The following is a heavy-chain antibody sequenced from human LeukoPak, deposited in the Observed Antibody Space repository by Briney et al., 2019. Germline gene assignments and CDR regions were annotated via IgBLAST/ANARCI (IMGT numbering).Heavy chain of an antibody. CDR1: GGSISSSSYY. V-gene: IGHV4-39*07. CDR3: ARDGEWLRLRVAWDRWGSYNWFDP. J-gene: IGHJ5*02. CDR2: IYYSGST. D-gene: IGHD5-12*01. Sequence: SETLSLTCTVSGGSISSSSYYWGWIRQPPGKGLEWIGSIYYSGSTYYNPSLKSRVTISVDTSKNQFSLKLSSVTAADTAVYYCARDGEWLRLRVAWDRWGSYNWFDPWGQGTLVTVSS.